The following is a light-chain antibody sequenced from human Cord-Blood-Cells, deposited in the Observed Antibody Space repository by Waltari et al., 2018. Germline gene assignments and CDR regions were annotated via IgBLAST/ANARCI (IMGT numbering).Light chain of an antibody. J-gene: IGKJ3*01. CDR1: QSVSSSY. CDR3: QQYGSSPST. Sequence: EIVLTQSPGTLSLSPGERATLSCRASQSVSSSYLAWYQQKPGQAPRPLIYGASSRATGIPDRVSGSGSGTDFTLTLSRLEPEDFAVYYCQQYGSSPSTFGPGTKVDIK. CDR2: GAS. V-gene: IGKV3-20*01.